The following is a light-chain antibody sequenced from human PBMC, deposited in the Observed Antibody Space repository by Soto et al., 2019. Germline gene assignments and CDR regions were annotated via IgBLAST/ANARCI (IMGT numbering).Light chain of an antibody. J-gene: IGKJ5*01. Sequence: DIEMTQSPSTLSPSVGEGVTITCRASQSISSWLAWYQQKPGKAPKVRIYDASNLETGVPSRVSGSGSGTDFSFTISSLQPEEIATYYCQHYDHLPFTFGRGKRLDIK. CDR2: DAS. V-gene: IGKV1-33*01. CDR1: QSISSW. CDR3: QHYDHLPFT.